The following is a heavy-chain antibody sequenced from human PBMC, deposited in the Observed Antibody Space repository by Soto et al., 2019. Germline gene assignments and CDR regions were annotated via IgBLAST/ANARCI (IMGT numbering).Heavy chain of an antibody. CDR3: ARASITMVRGVMYYYYGMDV. D-gene: IGHD3-10*01. CDR2: NNCSGSY. CDR1: GGSISSGDYY. J-gene: IGHJ6*02. V-gene: IGHV4-30-4*01. Sequence: SETLSLTCTVSGGSISSGDYYWSWIRQPPGQGLDWIVYNNCSGSYYYTPSLRVRITIAVDTSKNHLSLNLSSVTAADTAVYYCARASITMVRGVMYYYYGMDVWGQGTTVTVSS.